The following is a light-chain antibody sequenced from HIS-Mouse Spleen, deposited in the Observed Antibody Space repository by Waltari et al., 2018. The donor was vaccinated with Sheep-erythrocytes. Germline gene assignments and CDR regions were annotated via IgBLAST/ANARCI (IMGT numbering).Light chain of an antibody. Sequence: QAVVTQEPSLTVSPGGTVTLTCGSSTGAVTSGHYPYWFQQKPGKAPKLMIYDVSKRPSGVPDRFSGSKSGNTASLTISGLQAEDEADYYCCSYAGSYNHVFATGTKVTVL. V-gene: IGLV2-11*01. CDR3: CSYAGSYNHV. J-gene: IGLJ1*01. CDR2: DVS. CDR1: STGAVTSGHY.